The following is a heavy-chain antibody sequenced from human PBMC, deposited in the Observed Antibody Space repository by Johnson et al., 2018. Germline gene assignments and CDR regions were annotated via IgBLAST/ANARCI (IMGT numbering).Heavy chain of an antibody. D-gene: IGHD3-16*01. CDR2: ISKSGEFT. J-gene: IGHJ3*01. CDR1: GFTFDFFG. Sequence: VQLVESGGGLVQPGGSLRLSCAASGFTFDFFGMSWVRQAPGKGLEWLSSISKSGEFTYYGDSVKGRFTISRDKSKNTVYLQMSSLRAEDTAIYYCARCQSLGDDAFDLWGQGTMVTVSS. CDR3: ARCQSLGDDAFDL. V-gene: IGHV3-23*04.